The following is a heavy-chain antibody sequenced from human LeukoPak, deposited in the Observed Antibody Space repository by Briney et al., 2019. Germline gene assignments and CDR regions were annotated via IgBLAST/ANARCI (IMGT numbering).Heavy chain of an antibody. J-gene: IGHJ6*04. Sequence: SVKVSCKASRGTFSSYGISWVRQAPGQGLEWMGGVIAMLGTANYAQKFQGRVTITADESTSTVYMELSSLRSEDTAVYYCARDADYDSSGYYGMDVWGKGTTVTVSS. CDR1: RGTFSSYG. D-gene: IGHD3-22*01. CDR3: ARDADYDSSGYYGMDV. CDR2: VIAMLGTA. V-gene: IGHV1-69*01.